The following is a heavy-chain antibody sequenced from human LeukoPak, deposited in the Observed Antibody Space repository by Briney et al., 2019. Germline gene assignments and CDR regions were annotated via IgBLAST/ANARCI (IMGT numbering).Heavy chain of an antibody. D-gene: IGHD6-19*01. V-gene: IGHV4-59*08. Sequence: SETLSLTCSVSGASINSYYWNWIRQSPGKGLEWLGNIHYRGTTNYNPSLKSRVTISVDTSKNQFSLKLSSVTAADTAVYYCASGAVAGAYFDYWGQGTLVTVSS. CDR3: ASGAVAGAYFDY. CDR1: GASINSYY. J-gene: IGHJ4*02. CDR2: IHYRGTT.